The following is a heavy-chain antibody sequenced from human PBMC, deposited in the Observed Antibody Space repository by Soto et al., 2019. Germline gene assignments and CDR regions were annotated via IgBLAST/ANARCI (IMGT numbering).Heavy chain of an antibody. D-gene: IGHD4-4*01. CDR1: GFTFSSYA. CDR3: AREQSKNYYYYGMDV. V-gene: IGHV3-30-3*01. CDR2: ISYDGSNK. Sequence: HPGGSLRLSCAASGFTFSSYAMHWVRRAPGKGLEWVAVISYDGSNKYYADSVKGRFTISRDNSKNTLYLQMNSLRAEDTAVYYCAREQSKNYYYYGMDVWGQGTTVTVSS. J-gene: IGHJ6*02.